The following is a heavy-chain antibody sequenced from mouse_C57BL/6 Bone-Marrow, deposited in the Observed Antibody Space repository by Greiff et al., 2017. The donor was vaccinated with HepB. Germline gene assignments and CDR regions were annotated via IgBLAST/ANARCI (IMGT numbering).Heavy chain of an antibody. D-gene: IGHD1-1*01. CDR2: IYPGSGNT. CDR3: ARHGSSYVGFDY. J-gene: IGHJ2*01. CDR1: GYTFTDYY. V-gene: IGHV1-76*01. Sequence: QVQLQQSGAELVRPGASVKLSCKASGYTFTDYYINWVKQRPGQGLEWIARIYPGSGNTYYNEKFKGKATLTAEKSSSTAYMQLSSLTSEDSAVYFCARHGSSYVGFDYWGQGTTLTVSS.